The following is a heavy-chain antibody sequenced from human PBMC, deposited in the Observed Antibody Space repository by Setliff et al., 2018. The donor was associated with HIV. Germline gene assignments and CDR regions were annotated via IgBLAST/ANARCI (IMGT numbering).Heavy chain of an antibody. J-gene: IGHJ6*03. CDR2: INPSGGST. CDR3: ARAGRSGSYNHYYYYYMDV. V-gene: IGHV1-46*01. Sequence: ASVKVSCKASGYTFTNYAINWVRQAPGQGLEWMGIINPSGGSTNYAQKFQGRVTMTRDTTTSTVYMELSSLRSEDTAVYYCARAGRSGSYNHYYYYYMDVWGKGTTVTVSS. CDR1: GYTFTNYA. D-gene: IGHD1-26*01.